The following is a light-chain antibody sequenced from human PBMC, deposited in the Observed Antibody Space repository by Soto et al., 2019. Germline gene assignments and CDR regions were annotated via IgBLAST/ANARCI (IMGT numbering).Light chain of an antibody. V-gene: IGKV1-6*02. CDR1: QDIRND. CDR3: QKYTENSGT. Sequence: AIQMTQFPSPVSASFGDSVTVGCRASQDIRNDLGWYQQKTGEAPKILIFAESTLQSGVPSRFIGSGFGTHFNLNISSLQPEDVASYYCQKYTENSGTFGQGTKVDI. CDR2: AES. J-gene: IGKJ1*01.